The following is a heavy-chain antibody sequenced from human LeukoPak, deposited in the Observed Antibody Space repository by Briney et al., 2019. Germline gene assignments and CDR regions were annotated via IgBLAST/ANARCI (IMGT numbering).Heavy chain of an antibody. J-gene: IGHJ4*02. D-gene: IGHD2-15*01. CDR1: GFTFSSYA. CDR3: AREDCSGGSCYSGPFVDY. Sequence: GGSLRLSCAASGFTFSSYAMHWVRQAPGKGLEWVAVISYDGSNKYYADSVKGRFTISRDNAKNSLYLQMNSLRAEDTAVYYCAREDCSGGSCYSGPFVDYWGQGTLVTVSS. V-gene: IGHV3-30*04. CDR2: ISYDGSNK.